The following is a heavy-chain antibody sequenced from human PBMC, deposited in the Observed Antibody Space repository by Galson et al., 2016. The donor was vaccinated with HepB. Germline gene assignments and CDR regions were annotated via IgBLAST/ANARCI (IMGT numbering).Heavy chain of an antibody. J-gene: IGHJ6*03. CDR3: ATGIVVAGKYYYYYMDV. CDR2: LYPSEGT. V-gene: IGHV4-38-2*02. D-gene: IGHD6-19*01. Sequence: SETLSLTCIVFGGSIRSDYYWGWIRQPPGRGLEWIGSLYPSEGTYYNPSLKSRVTISVDTSKNELSLRLNSVTAADTGVYYCATGIVVAGKYYYYYMDVWGKGTTVTVSS. CDR1: GGSIRSDYY.